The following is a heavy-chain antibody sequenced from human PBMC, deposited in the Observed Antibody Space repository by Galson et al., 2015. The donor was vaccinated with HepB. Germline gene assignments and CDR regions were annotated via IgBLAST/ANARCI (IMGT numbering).Heavy chain of an antibody. V-gene: IGHV1-18*01. Sequence: SVTVSCKASGSTFTSYGISWVRQAPGQGLEWMGWISAYNGNTNYAQKLQGRVTMTTDTSTSTAYMELRSLRSDDTAVYYCARGVAWSGSYYYHDAFDIWGQGTMVTVSS. J-gene: IGHJ3*02. CDR3: ARGVAWSGSYYYHDAFDI. CDR1: GSTFTSYG. D-gene: IGHD1-26*01. CDR2: ISAYNGNT.